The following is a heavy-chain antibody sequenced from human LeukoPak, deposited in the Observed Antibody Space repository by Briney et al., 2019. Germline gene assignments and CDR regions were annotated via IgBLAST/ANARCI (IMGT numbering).Heavy chain of an antibody. CDR2: IGNDGRMM. V-gene: IGHV3-48*03. J-gene: IGHJ6*02. Sequence: GGSLRLSCAASGFTLSSHPMNWVRQAPGKGLEWVSYIGNDGRMMYYADSVKGRFTISRDSAKNSLYLQMNSLGADDTAVYYCARDASHFDSSGYFHNYNYGMDVWGQGTTVTVSS. CDR3: ARDASHFDSSGYFHNYNYGMDV. D-gene: IGHD3-22*01. CDR1: GFTLSSHP.